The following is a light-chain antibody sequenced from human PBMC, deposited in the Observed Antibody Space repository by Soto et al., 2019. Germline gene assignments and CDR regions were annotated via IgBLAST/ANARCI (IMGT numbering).Light chain of an antibody. J-gene: IGKJ4*01. V-gene: IGKV1-27*01. CDR2: VAS. CDR3: QKYNSAPLT. Sequence: DIQMTQSPSSLSASVGDRVTITCRAIQGINNYLAWYQQKPGKVPKLLIYVASTLQSGVPSRFSGSGSGTDFTLTISSMQPEDVGNYYCQKYNSAPLTFGGGTKVDIK. CDR1: QGINNY.